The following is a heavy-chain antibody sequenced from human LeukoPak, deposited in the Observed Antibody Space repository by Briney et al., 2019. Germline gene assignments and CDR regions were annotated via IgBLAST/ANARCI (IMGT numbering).Heavy chain of an antibody. D-gene: IGHD6-25*01. CDR1: GDSMSSYY. V-gene: IGHV4-59*08. CDR3: ARQNSGARLNV. Sequence: SETVSLTCSVSGDSMSSYYWSRIRQPPGKGLEWIGHIYYSGSTDYNPSLKSRLTISVDTSKNQFSLQLSSVTAADTAVYFCARQNSGARLNVWGQGTTVTVSS. J-gene: IGHJ6*02. CDR2: IYYSGST.